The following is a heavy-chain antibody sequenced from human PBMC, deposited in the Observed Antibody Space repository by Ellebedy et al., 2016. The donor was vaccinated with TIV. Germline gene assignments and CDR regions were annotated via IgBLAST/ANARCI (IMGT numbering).Heavy chain of an antibody. D-gene: IGHD4-17*01. CDR1: GFTFSSYG. V-gene: IGHV3-30*18. CDR2: ISYDGSNK. CDR3: AKFGATVTTIDY. Sequence: GGSLRLXXAASGFTFSSYGMHWVRQAPGKGLEWVAVISYDGSNKYYADSVKGRFTISRDNSKNTLYLQMNSLRAEDTAVYYCAKFGATVTTIDYWGQGTLVTVSS. J-gene: IGHJ4*02.